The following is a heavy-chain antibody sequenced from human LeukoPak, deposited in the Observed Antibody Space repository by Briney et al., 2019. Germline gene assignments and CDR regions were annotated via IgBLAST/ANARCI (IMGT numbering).Heavy chain of an antibody. CDR2: IKQDGSEK. Sequence: GGSLRLSCAASGFPFSSYWMSWVRQAPGKGLEWVANIKQDGSEKYYVDSVKGRFTISRDNAKNSLYLQMNSLRAEDTAVYYCAREGAGIFDYWGQGTLVTVSS. D-gene: IGHD3-10*01. CDR3: AREGAGIFDY. J-gene: IGHJ4*02. V-gene: IGHV3-7*01. CDR1: GFPFSSYW.